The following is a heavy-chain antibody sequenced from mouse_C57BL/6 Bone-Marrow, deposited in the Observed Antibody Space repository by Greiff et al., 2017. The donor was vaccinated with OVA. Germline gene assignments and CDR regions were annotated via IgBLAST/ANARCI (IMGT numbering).Heavy chain of an antibody. Sequence: VQLQQPGAELVKPGASVKMSRKASASPFTIYLITWVKQRPGQGLEWIGDIYPGSGSTNYNEKFKSKATLTVDTSSSTAYMQLSSLTSEDSAVYYCAMGPIYYLDYWGQGTTLTVSS. J-gene: IGHJ2*01. D-gene: IGHD6-5*01. CDR2: IYPGSGST. CDR3: AMGPIYYLDY. CDR1: ASPFTIYL. V-gene: IGHV1-55*01.